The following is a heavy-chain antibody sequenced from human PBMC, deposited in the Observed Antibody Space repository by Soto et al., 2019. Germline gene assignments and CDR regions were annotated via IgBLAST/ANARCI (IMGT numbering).Heavy chain of an antibody. Sequence: QVQLVQSGAEVKKPGSSVKVSCKASGGTFSSYAISWLRQAPGQGLEWMGGIIPIFGTANYAQKFQGRVTITADESTSTAYMELSSLRSEDTAVYYCATGGDSSGWSGGWFDPWGQGTLVTVSS. J-gene: IGHJ5*02. V-gene: IGHV1-69*01. D-gene: IGHD6-19*01. CDR3: ATGGDSSGWSGGWFDP. CDR1: GGTFSSYA. CDR2: IIPIFGTA.